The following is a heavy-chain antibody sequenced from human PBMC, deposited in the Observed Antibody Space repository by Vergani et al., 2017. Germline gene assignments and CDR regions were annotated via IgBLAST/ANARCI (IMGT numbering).Heavy chain of an antibody. CDR3: ARGYSSSSRDYYYYMDV. V-gene: IGHV1-18*01. D-gene: IGHD6-6*01. CDR2: ISAYNGNT. Sequence: QVQLVPSGAEVKTPGASVKVSCKASGYTFTSYGISWVRQAPGQGLEWMGWISAYNGNTNYAQKLQGRVTMTTDTSTSTAYMELRSLRSDDTAVYYCARGYSSSSRDYYYYMDVWGKGTTVTVSS. J-gene: IGHJ6*03. CDR1: GYTFTSYG.